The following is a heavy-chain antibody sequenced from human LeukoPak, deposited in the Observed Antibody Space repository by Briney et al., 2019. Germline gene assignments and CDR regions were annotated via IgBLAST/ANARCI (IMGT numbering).Heavy chain of an antibody. D-gene: IGHD6-19*01. J-gene: IGHJ5*02. CDR1: GGSINSYY. V-gene: IGHV4-59*08. CDR2: IYFSGST. CDR3: ARSIAVAGNWFDP. Sequence: PSETLSLTCTVSGGSINSYYWSWVRQPPGKGLEWIGYIYFSGSTNYNASLKSRVIISIDTSKKQFSLKLSSVTGADTAVYYCARSIAVAGNWFDPWGQGTLVTVSS.